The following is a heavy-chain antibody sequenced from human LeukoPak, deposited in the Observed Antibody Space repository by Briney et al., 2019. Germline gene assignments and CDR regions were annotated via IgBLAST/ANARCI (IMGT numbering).Heavy chain of an antibody. Sequence: GESLKISCKGSGYSFTTYWIGWVRQMPGKGLEWMGIIYPTDSDTRYSPSFQGQVTISADKSISTAYLQWNSLKASDTAMYYCAGQRFGYTYGDFDYWGQGTLVTVSS. J-gene: IGHJ4*02. V-gene: IGHV5-51*01. CDR2: IYPTDSDT. CDR3: AGQRFGYTYGDFDY. CDR1: GYSFTTYW. D-gene: IGHD5-12*01.